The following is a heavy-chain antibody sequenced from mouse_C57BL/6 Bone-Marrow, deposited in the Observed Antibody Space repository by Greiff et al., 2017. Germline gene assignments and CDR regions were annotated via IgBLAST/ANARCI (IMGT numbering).Heavy chain of an antibody. D-gene: IGHD1-1*01. CDR2: IYPRDGST. CDR1: GYTFTSYD. J-gene: IGHJ1*03. CDR3: ARLDSDGSSGDWYFDV. Sequence: QVQLQQSGPELVKPGASVKLSCKASGYTFTSYDINWVKQRPGQGLEWIGWIYPRDGSTKYNEKFKGKGTLSVDTSSSTAYMELPSLTSEDAAVYFCARLDSDGSSGDWYFDVWGTGTTVTVSS. V-gene: IGHV1-85*01.